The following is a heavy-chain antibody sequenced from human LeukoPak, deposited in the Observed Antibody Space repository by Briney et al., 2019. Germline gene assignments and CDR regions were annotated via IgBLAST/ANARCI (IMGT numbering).Heavy chain of an antibody. Sequence: ASVKVSCKASGYTFTGYYMHWVRQAPGQGLEWMGWINPNSGGTNYVQKFQGRVTMTRDTSISTAYMELSRLRSDDTAVYYRAGSGWYYDILTGYDPLYYYYGMDVWGQGTTVTVSS. V-gene: IGHV1-2*02. CDR1: GYTFTGYY. J-gene: IGHJ6*02. CDR2: INPNSGGT. CDR3: AGSGWYYDILTGYDPLYYYYGMDV. D-gene: IGHD3-9*01.